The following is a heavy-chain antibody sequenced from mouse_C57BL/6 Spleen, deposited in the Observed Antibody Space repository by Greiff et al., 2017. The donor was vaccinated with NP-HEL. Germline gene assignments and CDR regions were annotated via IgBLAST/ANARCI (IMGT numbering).Heavy chain of an antibody. CDR1: GYSFTGYY. CDR2: INPSTGGT. D-gene: IGHD1-1*01. V-gene: IGHV1-42*01. CDR3: ARYGSKGMDY. J-gene: IGHJ4*01. Sequence: EVQLQQSGPELVKPGASVKISCKASGYSFTGYYMNWVTQSPEKSLEWIGEINPSTGGTTYNQKFKAKATLTVDKSSSTAYMQLKSLTSEDSAVYYCARYGSKGMDYWGQGTSVTVSS.